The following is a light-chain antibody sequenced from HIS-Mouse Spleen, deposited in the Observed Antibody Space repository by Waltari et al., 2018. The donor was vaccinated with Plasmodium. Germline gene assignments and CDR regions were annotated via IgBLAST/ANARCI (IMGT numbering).Light chain of an antibody. Sequence: SYELTQPPSVSVSPGQTARITCSGDALPKQYAYWYQQQPGQAPVLVIYKDSERPSGIPGRFSGASSGTTVTLTSSGVQAEDEADYYCQSADSSGTYVFGTGTKVTVL. CDR3: QSADSSGTYV. CDR1: ALPKQY. V-gene: IGLV3-25*03. J-gene: IGLJ1*01. CDR2: KDS.